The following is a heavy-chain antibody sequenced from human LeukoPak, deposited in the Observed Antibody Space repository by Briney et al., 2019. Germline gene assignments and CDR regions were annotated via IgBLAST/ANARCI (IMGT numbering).Heavy chain of an antibody. Sequence: GASVKVSCKASGYTFTSYGISWVRQAPGQGLEWMGWISAYNGNTNYAQKLQGRVTMTTDTSTSTAYMELRSLRSDDTAVYYCARDGFYYDFWSGYSPPYFYYYMDVWGTGTTVSVSS. V-gene: IGHV1-18*01. CDR3: ARDGFYYDFWSGYSPPYFYYYMDV. CDR1: GYTFTSYG. J-gene: IGHJ6*03. CDR2: ISAYNGNT. D-gene: IGHD3-3*01.